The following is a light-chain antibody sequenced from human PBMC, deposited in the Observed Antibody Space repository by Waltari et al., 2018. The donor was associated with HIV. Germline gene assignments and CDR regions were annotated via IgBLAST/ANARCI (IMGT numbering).Light chain of an antibody. Sequence: ENVLTQSPGTLSLSPGPSATLSCSARQRVSGSYFAWYQQRSGQAPRRLIYGASSRATGIPDRFTGSGSGTEFTLSISRLEPEEFAMYYCQDYGSSRMFGQGTKVEIK. CDR2: GAS. J-gene: IGKJ1*01. V-gene: IGKV3-20*01. CDR1: QRVSGSY. CDR3: QDYGSSRM.